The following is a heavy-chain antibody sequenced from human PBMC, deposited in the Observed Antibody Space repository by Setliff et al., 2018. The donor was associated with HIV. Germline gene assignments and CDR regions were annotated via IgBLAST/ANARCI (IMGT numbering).Heavy chain of an antibody. Sequence: GASVKVSCKASGYSFARYGLSWVRQAPGQGLEWMGWISTYNGNTDYAQKLQGRVTMTTDTSTSTAYMELRSLRSDDTAVYYCARDSEPGIAVAGADAFDIWGQGTMVTVSS. CDR3: ARDSEPGIAVAGADAFDI. CDR2: ISTYNGNT. D-gene: IGHD6-19*01. J-gene: IGHJ3*02. V-gene: IGHV1-18*01. CDR1: GYSFARYG.